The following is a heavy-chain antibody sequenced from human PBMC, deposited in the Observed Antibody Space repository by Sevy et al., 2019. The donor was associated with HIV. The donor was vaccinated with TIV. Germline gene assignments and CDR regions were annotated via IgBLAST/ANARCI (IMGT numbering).Heavy chain of an antibody. CDR1: GFTFGDCA. CDR2: IRSQTYGGTT. J-gene: IGHJ4*02. V-gene: IGHV3-49*03. D-gene: IGHD5-18*01. Sequence: GGSLRLSCTASGFTFGDCAMSWFRQAPGKGLEWVGLIRSQTYGGTTNYAASVSGRFTISRDDSESIVYLQMNGLKTEDTATYVCTKMDTALDAFDYWGQGTLVTVSS. CDR3: TKMDTALDAFDY.